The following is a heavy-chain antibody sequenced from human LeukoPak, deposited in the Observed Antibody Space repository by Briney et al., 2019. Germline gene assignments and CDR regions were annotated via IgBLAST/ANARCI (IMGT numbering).Heavy chain of an antibody. CDR2: IYHSRGS. D-gene: IGHD6-13*01. CDR1: GGSISSHY. J-gene: IGHJ4*02. CDR3: ARWRRRSSGIAAAGTVGYFDY. Sequence: KSSETLSLTCSVSGGSISSHYWSWVRQPPGKGLGLIGYIYHSRGSNYNPSLESRVIISVDTSRNQLSLEPSSVTAADTAVYYCARWRRRSSGIAAAGTVGYFDYWGQGTLVTVSS. V-gene: IGHV4-59*08.